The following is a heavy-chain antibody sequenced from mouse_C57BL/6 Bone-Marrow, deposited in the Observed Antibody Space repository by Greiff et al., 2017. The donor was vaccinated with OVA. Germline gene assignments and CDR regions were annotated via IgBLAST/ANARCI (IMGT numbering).Heavy chain of an antibody. D-gene: IGHD2-3*01. Sequence: QVQLKQPGTELVKPGASVKLSCKASGYTFTSYWIHWVEQRPGQGLEWIGNINPRNGGTDYSEKFKSKATLTVDKSSSTAYMQLSSLSAEESAAYYCARGWLPYAMDYWGQGTSVTVSA. J-gene: IGHJ4*01. CDR3: ARGWLPYAMDY. V-gene: IGHV1-53*01. CDR2: INPRNGGT. CDR1: GYTFTSYW.